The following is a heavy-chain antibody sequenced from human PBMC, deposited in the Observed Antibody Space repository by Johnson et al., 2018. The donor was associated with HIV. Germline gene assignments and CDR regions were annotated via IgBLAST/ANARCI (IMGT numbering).Heavy chain of an antibody. CDR1: GFTFSSNW. Sequence: VQVVESGGGLVQPGGSLRLSCTASGFTFSSNWMNWVRQAPGKGLEWVANIKEDGSEKYYVDSVRGRFTISRDNAKNSLYLQMNSLRAEDTAVYYCARPIARGASDIWGQGTMVTVSS. J-gene: IGHJ3*02. V-gene: IGHV3-7*05. CDR3: ARPIARGASDI. D-gene: IGHD3-10*01. CDR2: IKEDGSEK.